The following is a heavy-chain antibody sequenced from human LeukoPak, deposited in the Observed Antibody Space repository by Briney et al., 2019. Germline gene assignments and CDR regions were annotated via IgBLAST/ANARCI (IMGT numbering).Heavy chain of an antibody. CDR3: AGGYCSSTSCYNNWFDP. D-gene: IGHD2-2*02. V-gene: IGHV1-69*13. J-gene: IGHJ5*02. CDR2: IIPIFGTA. CDR1: GGTFSSYA. Sequence: SVKVSCKASGGTFSSYAISWVRQAPGQGLEWMGGIIPIFGTANYAQKFQGRVTITADESTSTAYMELSSLRSEDTAVYYCAGGYCSSTSCYNNWFDPWGQGTLVTVSS.